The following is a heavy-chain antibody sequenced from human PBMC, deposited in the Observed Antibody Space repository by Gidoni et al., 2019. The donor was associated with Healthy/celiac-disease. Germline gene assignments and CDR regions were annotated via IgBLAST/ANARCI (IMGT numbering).Heavy chain of an antibody. CDR1: GLPFSSYS. CDR2: ISSSSSYI. Sequence: EVQLVESGGGLVNPAGSLGLSCSASGLPFSSYSMTCVRQAPGKGRGWFSSISSSSSYIYYADSVKGRFTISGDTAKNALYLQMNSLRAEDTAVYYCARDRVYYDSSGYLALYYYGMDVWGQGTTVTVSS. V-gene: IGHV3-21*01. CDR3: ARDRVYYDSSGYLALYYYGMDV. D-gene: IGHD3-22*01. J-gene: IGHJ6*02.